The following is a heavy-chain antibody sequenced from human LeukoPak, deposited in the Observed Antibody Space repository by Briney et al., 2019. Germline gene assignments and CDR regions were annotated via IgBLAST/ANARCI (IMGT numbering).Heavy chain of an antibody. CDR2: ISYDGSNK. V-gene: IGHV3-30*18. CDR3: AKALPRIVGATEGVDY. D-gene: IGHD1-26*01. J-gene: IGHJ4*02. CDR1: GFTFGSYG. Sequence: PGRSLRLSCAASGFTFGSYGMHWVRQAPGKGLEWVAVISYDGSNKYYADSVKGRFTISRDNSKNTLYLQMNSLRAEDTAVYYCAKALPRIVGATEGVDYWGQGTLVTVSS.